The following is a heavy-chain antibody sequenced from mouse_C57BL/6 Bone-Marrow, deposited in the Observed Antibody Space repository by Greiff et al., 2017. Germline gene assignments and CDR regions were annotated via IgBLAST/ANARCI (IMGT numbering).Heavy chain of an antibody. CDR2: IDPSDSYT. D-gene: IGHD5-1-1*01. CDR1: GYTFTSYW. V-gene: IGHV1-59*01. CDR3: ARCPIPLDY. J-gene: IGHJ2*01. Sequence: QVQLKQPGAELVRPGTSVKLSCKASGYTFTSYWMHWVKQRPGQGLEWIGVIDPSDSYTNYNQKFKGKATLTVDTSSSTAYMQLSSLTSEDSAVYYWARCPIPLDYWGQGTTLTVSS.